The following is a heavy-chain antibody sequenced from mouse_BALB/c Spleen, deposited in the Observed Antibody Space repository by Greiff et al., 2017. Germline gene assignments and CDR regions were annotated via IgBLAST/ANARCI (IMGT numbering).Heavy chain of an antibody. V-gene: IGHV5-17*02. Sequence: EVQGVESGGGLVQPGGSRKLSCAASGFTFSSFGMHWVRQAPEKGLEWVAYISSGSSTIYYADTVKGRFTISRDNPKNTLFLQMTSLRSEDTAMYYCARPVTGIYYFDYWGQGTTLTVSS. CDR1: GFTFSSFG. D-gene: IGHD1-1*02. J-gene: IGHJ2*01. CDR2: ISSGSSTI. CDR3: ARPVTGIYYFDY.